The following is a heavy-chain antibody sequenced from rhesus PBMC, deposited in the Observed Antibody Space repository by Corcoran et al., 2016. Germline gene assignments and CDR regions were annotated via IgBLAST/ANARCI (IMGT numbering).Heavy chain of an antibody. J-gene: IGHJ4*01. Sequence: EVQLVESGGGLAKPGGSVGLSCAASGFSFSDYYMYWVRPAPGKGLEWVSGISYTGVSTDYAESVKGRFTISRENAKNTLYLQMDSLRAEDTAVYYCARGHWGQGVLVTVSS. CDR1: GFSFSDYY. CDR3: ARGH. V-gene: IGHV3S18*01. CDR2: ISYTGVST.